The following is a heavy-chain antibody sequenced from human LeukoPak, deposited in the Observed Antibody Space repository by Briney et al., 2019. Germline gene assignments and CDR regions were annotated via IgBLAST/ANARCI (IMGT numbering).Heavy chain of an antibody. J-gene: IGHJ4*02. CDR2: INPNSGGT. Sequence: GASVKVSCKASGYTFTGNYIHWVRQAPGQGLEWMGRINPNSGGTVSVEKFQGRVTMTRDTSISTVYMELSRLRSDDTAVYYCARDAARRGVVVVAANSYYFDYWGQGTLVTVSS. V-gene: IGHV1-2*06. CDR3: ARDAARRGVVVVAANSYYFDY. D-gene: IGHD2-15*01. CDR1: GYTFTGNY.